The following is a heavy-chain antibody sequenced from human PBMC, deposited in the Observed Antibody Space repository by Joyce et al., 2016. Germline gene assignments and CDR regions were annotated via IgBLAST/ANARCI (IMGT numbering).Heavy chain of an antibody. CDR3: ARVANVASAGYDY. CDR1: GISIMRSY. D-gene: IGHD6-13*01. CDR2: IFGVGRT. Sequence: VELVESGGGFFQPGESLRLSCSASGISIMRSYMAWVRQAPGKGLGWVAIIFGVGRTYFGDSVKGRCSISRDKSKNTFSLQMKSLTVGDTGFYYCARVANVASAGYDYWGPGTLVTVSS. V-gene: IGHV3-53*01. J-gene: IGHJ4*02.